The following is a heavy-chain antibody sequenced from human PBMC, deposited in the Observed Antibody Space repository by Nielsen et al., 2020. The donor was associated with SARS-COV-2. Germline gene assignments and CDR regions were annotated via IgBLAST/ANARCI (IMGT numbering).Heavy chain of an antibody. D-gene: IGHD2-15*01. Sequence: SETLSLTCTVSGDSIGSYYWYWIRQPPGKGLEWIGFTYHSGSTNYNPSLKSRVTISLDTSRNQFSLKLNSVTAADTAVYYCARESGGAVDLDYWGQGTLVTVSS. CDR1: GDSIGSYY. J-gene: IGHJ4*02. CDR2: TYHSGST. V-gene: IGHV4-59*01. CDR3: ARESGGAVDLDY.